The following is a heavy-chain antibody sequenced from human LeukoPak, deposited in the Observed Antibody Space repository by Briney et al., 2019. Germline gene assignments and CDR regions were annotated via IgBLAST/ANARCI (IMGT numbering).Heavy chain of an antibody. CDR3: ARDSWIQLWLGDY. CDR2: ISAYNGNT. D-gene: IGHD5-18*01. CDR1: GYTLTELS. V-gene: IGHV1-18*01. Sequence: GASVKVSCKVSGYTLTELSMHWVRQAPGQGLEWMGWISAYNGNTNYAQKLQGRVTMTTDTSTSTAYMELRSLRSDDTAVYYCARDSWIQLWLGDYWGQGTLVTVSS. J-gene: IGHJ4*02.